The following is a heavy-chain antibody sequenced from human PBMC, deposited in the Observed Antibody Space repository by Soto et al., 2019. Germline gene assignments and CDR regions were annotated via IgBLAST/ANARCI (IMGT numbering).Heavy chain of an antibody. CDR1: GFTFSSYR. CDR3: AREAKGRIFGVTHNWFDT. D-gene: IGHD3-3*02. J-gene: IGHJ5*02. V-gene: IGHV3-21*01. CDR2: ISISSTYI. Sequence: WGSLRLSCAASGFTFSSYRMNWVRQAPGKGLEWVSSISISSTYIYYADSVRGRFTISRDNAKNSLYLQMNSLRAEDTAVYYCAREAKGRIFGVTHNWFDTWGPGTLVTVSS.